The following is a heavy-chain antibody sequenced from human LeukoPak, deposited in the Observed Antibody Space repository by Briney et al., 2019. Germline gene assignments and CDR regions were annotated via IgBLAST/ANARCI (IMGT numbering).Heavy chain of an antibody. V-gene: IGHV3-74*01. CDR3: ASVRYSSSSGDY. CDR2: INSDGSST. Sequence: GGSLRLSCAASGFTFSSYWMHWVRQAPGKGLVWVSRINSDGSSTSYADSVKGRFTISRDNAKNTLYLQMNSLRAEDTAVYYRASVRYSSSSGDYWGQGTLVTVSS. CDR1: GFTFSSYW. D-gene: IGHD6-6*01. J-gene: IGHJ4*02.